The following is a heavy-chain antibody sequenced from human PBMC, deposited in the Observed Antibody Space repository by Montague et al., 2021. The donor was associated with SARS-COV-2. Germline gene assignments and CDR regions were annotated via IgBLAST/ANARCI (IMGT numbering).Heavy chain of an antibody. CDR3: AVDVQYHLDF. CDR1: GDSITNTRYY. Sequence: SETLSLTCDVSGDSITNTRYYWAWIRQTPGAALEWLGSIYHNGKTYYNPSLKSRVFLSIDTSKNQFSLRLSSVTASETAVYFCAVDVQYHLDFWGQGTLVAVSS. CDR2: IYHNGKT. V-gene: IGHV4-39*01. J-gene: IGHJ4*02. D-gene: IGHD2/OR15-2a*01.